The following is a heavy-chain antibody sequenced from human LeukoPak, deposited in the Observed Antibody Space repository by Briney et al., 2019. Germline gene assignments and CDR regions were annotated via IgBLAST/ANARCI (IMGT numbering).Heavy chain of an antibody. CDR1: GGSISSSSYY. D-gene: IGHD5-24*01. V-gene: IGHV4-39*07. CDR3: ARENWRDGYVGSK. CDR2: IYYSGST. Sequence: PSETLSLTCTVSGGSISSSSYYWGWIRQPPGKGLEWIGSIYYSGSTYYNSSLKSRVTISVDTSKNTLSLKLNSVTAADTAVYYCARENWRDGYVGSKWGQGTLVTVSS. J-gene: IGHJ4*02.